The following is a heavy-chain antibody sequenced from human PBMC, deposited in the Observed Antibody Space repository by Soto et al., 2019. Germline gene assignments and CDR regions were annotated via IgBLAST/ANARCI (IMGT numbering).Heavy chain of an antibody. J-gene: IGHJ5*02. Sequence: GGSLRLSCAASGFILSSYSMNWVRQAPGKGLEWVSAISSSSSYIYYADSVKGRFTISRDNAKNSLYLQMNSLRAEDTAVYYCARGRYSSSWYSRAPNPGEARPYNWFDPWGQGTLVTVS. D-gene: IGHD6-13*01. CDR1: GFILSSYS. CDR2: ISSSSSYI. V-gene: IGHV3-21*01. CDR3: ARGRYSSSWYSRAPNPGEARPYNWFDP.